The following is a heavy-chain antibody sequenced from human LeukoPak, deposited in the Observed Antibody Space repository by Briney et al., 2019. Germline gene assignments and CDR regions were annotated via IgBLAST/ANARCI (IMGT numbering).Heavy chain of an antibody. V-gene: IGHV3-9*01. CDR1: GFTFDDYA. CDR2: ISWNSGSI. Sequence: PGGSLRLSCAASGFTFDDYAMHWVRQAPGKGLEWVSGISWNSGSIGYADSVKGRFTISRDNAKNSLYLQMNSLRAEDTALYYCAREEWELLAFDIWGQGTMVTVSS. CDR3: AREEWELLAFDI. D-gene: IGHD1-26*01. J-gene: IGHJ3*02.